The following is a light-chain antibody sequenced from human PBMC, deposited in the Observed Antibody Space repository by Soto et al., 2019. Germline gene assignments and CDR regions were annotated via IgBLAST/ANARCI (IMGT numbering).Light chain of an antibody. Sequence: QSALTQPPSASWSPGHPGTISCTGTRSDVGGYNYVSWHQQHPGNAPKLIISEVSKRPSGVPDRFSGSKSGNTASLTVFGLQDEDEADYYCTSRAGSNHYVCGTGTKLTVL. CDR2: EVS. CDR1: RSDVGGYNY. CDR3: TSRAGSNHYV. J-gene: IGLJ1*01. V-gene: IGLV2-8*01.